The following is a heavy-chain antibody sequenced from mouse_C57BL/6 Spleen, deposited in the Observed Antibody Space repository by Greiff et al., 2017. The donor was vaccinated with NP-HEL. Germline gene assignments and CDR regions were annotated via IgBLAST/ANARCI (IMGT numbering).Heavy chain of an antibody. CDR3: ARDWDEEDY. V-gene: IGHV1-19*01. CDR1: GYTFTDYY. Sequence: VQLQQSGPVLVKPGASVKMSCKASGYTFTDYYMNWVKQSHGKSLEWIGNINPSNGGTNYNEKFKSKATLTVDKSSSTAYMQLSSLTSEDSAVYYCARDWDEEDYWGQGTSVTVSS. J-gene: IGHJ4*01. CDR2: INPSNGGT. D-gene: IGHD4-1*01.